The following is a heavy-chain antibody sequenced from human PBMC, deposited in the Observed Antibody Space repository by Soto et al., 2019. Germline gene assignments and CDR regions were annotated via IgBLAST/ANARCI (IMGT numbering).Heavy chain of an antibody. CDR3: ARDPRSYSSGDYYFDY. CDR2: ISSSSSYI. D-gene: IGHD6-19*01. CDR1: GFTFSSYS. J-gene: IGHJ4*02. V-gene: IGHV3-21*01. Sequence: GGSLRLSCAASGFTFSSYSMNWVRQAPGKGLEWVSSISSSSSYIYYADSVKGRFTISRDNAKNSLYLQMNSLRVEDTAVYYCARDPRSYSSGDYYFDYWGQGTLVTVSS.